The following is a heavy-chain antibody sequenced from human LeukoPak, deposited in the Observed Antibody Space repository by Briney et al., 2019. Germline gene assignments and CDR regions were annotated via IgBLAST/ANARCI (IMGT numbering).Heavy chain of an antibody. J-gene: IGHJ6*03. V-gene: IGHV1-69*05. CDR3: AWNHPTYYYYYYMDV. D-gene: IGHD1-14*01. Sequence: SVKVACKASGGTFSSYAISWVRQAPGQGLEWMGGIIPIFGTANYAQKFQGRVTITTDESTSTAYMELSSLRSEDTAVYYCAWNHPTYYYYYYMDVWGKGTTVTVSS. CDR2: IIPIFGTA. CDR1: GGTFSSYA.